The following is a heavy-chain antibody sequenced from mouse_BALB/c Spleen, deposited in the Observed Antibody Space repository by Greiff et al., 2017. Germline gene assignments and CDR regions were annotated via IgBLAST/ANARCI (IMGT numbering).Heavy chain of an antibody. J-gene: IGHJ2*01. V-gene: IGHV5-9-3*01. Sequence: DVMLVESGGGLVKPGGSLKLSCAASGFTFSSYAMSWVRQTPEKRLEWVATISSGGSYTYYPDSVKGRFTISRDNAKNTLYLQMSSLRSEDTAMYYCARQGYDYDGFDYWGQGTTLTVSS. CDR3: ARQGYDYDGFDY. CDR1: GFTFSSYA. CDR2: ISSGGSYT. D-gene: IGHD2-4*01.